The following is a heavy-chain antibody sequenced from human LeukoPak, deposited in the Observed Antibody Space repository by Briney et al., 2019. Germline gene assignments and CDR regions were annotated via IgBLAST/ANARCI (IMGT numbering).Heavy chain of an antibody. CDR3: AKGRSGWYEGLDY. V-gene: IGHV3-30*02. CDR2: IRPDGSDK. CDR1: GFIFSTYG. D-gene: IGHD6-19*01. J-gene: IGHJ4*02. Sequence: GGSLRLSCAASGFIFSTYGMHWVRQAPGKGLEWVAFIRPDGSDKYYAGSVKGRFTISRDNSKSTLLLQMNSLRADDTAIYYCAKGRSGWYEGLDYWGQGILVTVSS.